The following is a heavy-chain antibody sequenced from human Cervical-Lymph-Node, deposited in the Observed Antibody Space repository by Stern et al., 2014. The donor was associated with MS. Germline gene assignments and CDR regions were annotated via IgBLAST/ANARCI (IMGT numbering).Heavy chain of an antibody. CDR2: SRNKANGHTT. V-gene: IGHV3-72*01. CDR1: GFTLSDHY. CDR3: VRGFRGFDN. J-gene: IGHJ4*02. Sequence: EVQLVESGGGLVQPGGSLRLSCAASGFTLSDHYMDWVRQDPGKGLEWIARSRNKANGHTTEYAAYVKGRFTISRDDSKNSLYLQMNSLKTADTAVYYCVRGFRGFDNWGQGTLVTFSS.